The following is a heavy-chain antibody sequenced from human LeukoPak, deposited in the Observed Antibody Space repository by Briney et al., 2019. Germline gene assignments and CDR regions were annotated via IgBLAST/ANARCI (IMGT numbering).Heavy chain of an antibody. V-gene: IGHV4-39*07. CDR1: GDSLSSSSYY. CDR3: ARDTGSGDYDYYYYMDV. CDR2: IYYSGNT. D-gene: IGHD4-17*01. J-gene: IGHJ6*03. Sequence: SETLSLTCTVSGDSLSSSSYYWGWIRQPPGKGLEWIGNIYYSGNTYYNPSLKSRVTISVDTSKNQFSLKLTSVTAADTALYYCARDTGSGDYDYYYYMDVWGKRTTVTVSS.